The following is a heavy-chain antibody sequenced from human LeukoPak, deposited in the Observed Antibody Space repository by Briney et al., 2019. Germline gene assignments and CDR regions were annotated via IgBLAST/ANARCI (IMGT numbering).Heavy chain of an antibody. D-gene: IGHD5-18*01. CDR2: IFTSGCT. J-gene: IGHJ4*02. Sequence: SETLSLTCTVAGGSISSYYWSWIRQPAGKGLEWIGRIFTSGCTNYTPSLKSRLTMSVDTSKNQFSLKLSSVTAADTAVYYCARGVQDTAMVYFDYWGQGTLVTVSS. CDR1: GGSISSYY. V-gene: IGHV4-4*07. CDR3: ARGVQDTAMVYFDY.